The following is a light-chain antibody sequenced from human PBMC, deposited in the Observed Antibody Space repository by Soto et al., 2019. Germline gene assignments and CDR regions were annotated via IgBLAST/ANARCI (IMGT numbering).Light chain of an antibody. CDR2: GAS. CDR1: QSISNRY. Sequence: EIVLTQSPGTLSLSPGERATLSCRASQSISNRYLAWYHQKPGQAPRLLIYGASNRATGIPDRFSGSGSGTDFTLTISRLEPEYFALYYWQQYGSSPPMSTFGQGTRLES. V-gene: IGKV3-20*01. J-gene: IGKJ2*01. CDR3: QQYGSSPPMST.